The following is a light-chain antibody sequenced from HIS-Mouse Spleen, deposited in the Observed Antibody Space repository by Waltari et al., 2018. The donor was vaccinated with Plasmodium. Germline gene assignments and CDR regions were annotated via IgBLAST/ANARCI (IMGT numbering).Light chain of an antibody. Sequence: EIVLTQSPATLSLSPGERATLYCRASQSVSSYLAWYQQKPGQAPRLLRYDASNRATGIPARFSGSGSGTDFTLTISSLEPEDFAVYYCQQRSNWPRVLTFGGGTKVEIK. CDR3: QQRSNWPRVLT. CDR1: QSVSSY. CDR2: DAS. V-gene: IGKV3-11*01. J-gene: IGKJ4*01.